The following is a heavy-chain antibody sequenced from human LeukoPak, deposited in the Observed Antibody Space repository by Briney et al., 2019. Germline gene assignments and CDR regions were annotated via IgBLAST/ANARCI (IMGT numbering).Heavy chain of an antibody. Sequence: PGGSLRLSCAASGFTVSSNYMSWVRQAPGKGLEWVSSISSSSSYIYYADSVKGRFTISRDNAKNSLYLQMNSLRAEDTAVYYCAAGIFPTDYWGQGTLVTVSS. D-gene: IGHD2-15*01. CDR2: ISSSSSYI. V-gene: IGHV3-21*01. CDR1: GFTVSSNY. J-gene: IGHJ4*02. CDR3: AAGIFPTDY.